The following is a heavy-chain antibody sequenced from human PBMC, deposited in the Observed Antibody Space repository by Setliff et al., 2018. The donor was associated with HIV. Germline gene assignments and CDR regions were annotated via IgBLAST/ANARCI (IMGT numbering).Heavy chain of an antibody. D-gene: IGHD3-22*01. Sequence: RASVKVSCKASGYTSTSYYMHWVRQAPGQGLEWMGIINPSGGSTSYAQKFQGRVTMTRDTSTSTVYMELSSLRSEDTAVYYCARVEYYYDSSGYYYDYWGQGTLVTVS. CDR2: INPSGGST. J-gene: IGHJ4*02. V-gene: IGHV1-46*01. CDR1: GYTSTSYY. CDR3: ARVEYYYDSSGYYYDY.